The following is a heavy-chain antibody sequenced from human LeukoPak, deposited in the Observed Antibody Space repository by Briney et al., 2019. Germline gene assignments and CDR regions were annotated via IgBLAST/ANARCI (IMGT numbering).Heavy chain of an antibody. CDR3: AKHRENFGDSCLDDY. CDR1: GFTLSSYG. Sequence: GRSLRLSCAASGFTLSSYGMHWVRQAPGKGLEWVSVISGRGDTTNYADSAKGRFTISRDNSKNTLYLHLNSLRVEDTAVYFCAKHRENFGDSCLDDYWGQGTLVTVSS. CDR2: ISGRGDTT. D-gene: IGHD4-17*01. V-gene: IGHV3-23*01. J-gene: IGHJ4*02.